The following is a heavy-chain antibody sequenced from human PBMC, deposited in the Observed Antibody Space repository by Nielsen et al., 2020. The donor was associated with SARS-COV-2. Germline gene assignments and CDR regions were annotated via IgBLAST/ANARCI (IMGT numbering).Heavy chain of an antibody. J-gene: IGHJ6*02. CDR3: ARDPYYGSGTFRFYGMDL. CDR2: ISSSATTI. D-gene: IGHD3-10*01. V-gene: IGHV3-11*04. CDR1: GFIFSDYY. Sequence: GESLKISCAASGFIFSDYYMGWIRQAPRKGLEWVSYISSSATTIYYADSVRGRFTISRDNATNSLYLQMDSLRADDSALYYCARDPYYGSGTFRFYGMDLWGQGTTVTVSS.